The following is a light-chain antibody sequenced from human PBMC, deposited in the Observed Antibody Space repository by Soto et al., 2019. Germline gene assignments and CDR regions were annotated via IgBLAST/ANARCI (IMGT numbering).Light chain of an antibody. Sequence: EIVFTQSPCTLSLSQLERTTLSCRASQSVSNHYLAWYQQKPGQAPRLLIYGASNRATGIPDRFSGSGSGTDFTLTISRLEPEDFAVYYCQQRSNWPTFGQGTRLQIK. CDR1: QSVSNHY. J-gene: IGKJ5*01. CDR3: QQRSNWPT. CDR2: GAS. V-gene: IGKV3D-20*02.